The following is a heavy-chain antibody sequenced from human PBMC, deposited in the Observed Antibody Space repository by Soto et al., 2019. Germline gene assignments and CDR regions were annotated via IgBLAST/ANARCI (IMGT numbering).Heavy chain of an antibody. D-gene: IGHD6-19*01. CDR3: ASRRYSSGYTRFDY. CDR1: GGTFSSYA. CDR2: IIPIFGTA. Sequence: SVKVSCKASGGTFSSYAISWVRQAPGQGLEWMGGIIPIFGTANYAQKFQGRVTITADESTSTAYMELSSLRSEDTAVYYCASRRYSSGYTRFDYWGQGTLVTVS. V-gene: IGHV1-69*13. J-gene: IGHJ4*02.